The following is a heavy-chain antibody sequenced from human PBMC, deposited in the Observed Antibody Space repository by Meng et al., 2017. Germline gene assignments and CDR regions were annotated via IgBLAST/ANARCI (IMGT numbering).Heavy chain of an antibody. CDR3: AKESGSNWFFDY. Sequence: EGQLVESGGGLVQPGGSLRLSCAAAGFTFSSYWMHWVRQAPGKGLVWVSRINSDGSSTSYADSMKGQFTISRDNAKNTLYLQMNSLRADDTAVYYCAKESGSNWFFDYWGQGTLVTVSS. CDR2: INSDGSST. D-gene: IGHD6-13*01. CDR1: GFTFSSYW. J-gene: IGHJ4*02. V-gene: IGHV3/OR16-13*01.